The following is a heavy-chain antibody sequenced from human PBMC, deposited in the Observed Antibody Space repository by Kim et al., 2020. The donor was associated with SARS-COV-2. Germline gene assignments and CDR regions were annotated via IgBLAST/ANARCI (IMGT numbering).Heavy chain of an antibody. V-gene: IGHV4-34*01. CDR3: ARGAGLGDSRGYYFIDY. CDR1: GGSFSGYY. J-gene: IGHJ4*02. D-gene: IGHD3-22*01. CDR2: INHSGST. Sequence: SETLSLTCAVYGGSFSGYYWSWIRQPPGKGLEWIGEINHSGSTNYNPSLKSRVTISVDTSKNQFSLKLSSVTAADTAVYYCARGAGLGDSRGYYFIDYWGQGTLVTVSS.